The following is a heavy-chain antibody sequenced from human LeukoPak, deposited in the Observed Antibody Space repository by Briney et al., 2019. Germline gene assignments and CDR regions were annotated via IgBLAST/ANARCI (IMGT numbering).Heavy chain of an antibody. CDR2: IRYDGSNK. CDR3: AKGGGTTVTTRQEYFDY. D-gene: IGHD4-17*01. CDR1: GFTFSSYG. V-gene: IGHV3-30*02. J-gene: IGHJ4*02. Sequence: GGSLRLSCAASGFTFSSYGMHWVRQAPGKGLEWVAFIRYDGSNKYYADSVKGRFTISRDNSKNTLYLQMNSLRAEDTAVYYCAKGGGTTVTTRQEYFDYWGQGTLVTVSS.